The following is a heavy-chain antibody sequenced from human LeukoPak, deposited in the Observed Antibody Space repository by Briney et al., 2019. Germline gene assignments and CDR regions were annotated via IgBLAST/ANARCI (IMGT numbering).Heavy chain of an antibody. CDR1: GGSISSGGYY. J-gene: IGHJ4*02. Sequence: PSQTLSLTCTVSGGSISSGGYYWSWTRQPPGKGLEWIGHIYYSGSTNHIPSLRSRVTISVDTSKNQFSLKLSSVTATDTAVYYCARGKYQLDYWGQGTLVTVSS. CDR3: ARGKYQLDY. D-gene: IGHD2-2*01. V-gene: IGHV4-61*09. CDR2: IYYSGST.